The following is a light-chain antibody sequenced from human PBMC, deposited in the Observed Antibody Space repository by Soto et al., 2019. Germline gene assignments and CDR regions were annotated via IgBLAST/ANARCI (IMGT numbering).Light chain of an antibody. J-gene: IGKJ4*01. CDR2: GAS. CDR3: QQDDNWPLT. V-gene: IGKV3D-15*01. Sequence: EIVMTQSPATLSVSPGERDTLSCRASQSVDSNLAWYHQKPGQAPRLLIFGASTRATGIPARFSGSGSGTDFTLTISSLQSEDFGVYFCQQDDNWPLTFGGGTKVEIK. CDR1: QSVDSN.